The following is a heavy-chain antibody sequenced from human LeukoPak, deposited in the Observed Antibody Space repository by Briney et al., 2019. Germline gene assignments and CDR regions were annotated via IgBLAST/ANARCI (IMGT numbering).Heavy chain of an antibody. D-gene: IGHD6-19*01. CDR2: IYHSGST. Sequence: PSETLSLTCAVSGGSISNNNWWSWVRQPPGKGLEWIGEIYHSGSTNYNPSLKSRVTISVDTSKNQFSLKLSSVTAADTAVYYCAREAVSGWYDYFDYWGQGTLVTVSS. CDR1: GGSISNNNW. CDR3: AREAVSGWYDYFDY. V-gene: IGHV4-4*02. J-gene: IGHJ4*02.